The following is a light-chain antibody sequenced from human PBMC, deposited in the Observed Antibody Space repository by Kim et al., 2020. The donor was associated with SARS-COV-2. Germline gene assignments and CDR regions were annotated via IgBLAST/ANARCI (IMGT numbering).Light chain of an antibody. CDR1: QSVGSW. CDR3: QQYNTYSRT. Sequence: AAVGDRGTITCRASQSVGSWLAWDQQRPGKAPRLLIFDASSLEGGVPSRFGGSGSGTEFTLTISSLQPDDFATYYCQQYNTYSRTFGQGTKVEIK. CDR2: DAS. J-gene: IGKJ1*01. V-gene: IGKV1-5*01.